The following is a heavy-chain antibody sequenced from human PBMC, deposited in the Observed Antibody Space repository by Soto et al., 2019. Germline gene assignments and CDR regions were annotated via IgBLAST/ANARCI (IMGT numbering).Heavy chain of an antibody. J-gene: IGHJ4*02. V-gene: IGHV1-46*01. CDR2: INPSGGRT. D-gene: IGHD3-9*01. CDR3: ARDGGYDVLTGHYILLYYLDN. Sequence: QVHLVQSGAEVKKPGASVKVSCKASGYTFTTYSMHWVRQTPGHGLEWMGVINPSGGRTSYAQKFQGRVTMTRETSTSTVHMELSNLRSEDTAVYFCARDGGYDVLTGHYILLYYLDNWGLGTLVTVSS. CDR1: GYTFTTYS.